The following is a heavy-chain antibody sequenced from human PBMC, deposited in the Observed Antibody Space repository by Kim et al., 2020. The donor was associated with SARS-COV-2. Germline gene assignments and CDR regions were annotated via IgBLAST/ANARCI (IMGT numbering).Heavy chain of an antibody. CDR2: ISSSSSYT. CDR1: GFTFSDYY. D-gene: IGHD3-16*01. J-gene: IGHJ6*02. V-gene: IGHV3-11*05. CDR3: ARGGYDYVWGSYWDYYYYYGMDV. Sequence: GGSLRLSCAASGFTFSDYYMSWIRQAPWKGLEWVSYISSSSSYTNYADSVKGRFTISRDNAKNSLYLQMNSLRAEDTAVYYCARGGYDYVWGSYWDYYYYYGMDVWGQGTTVTVSS.